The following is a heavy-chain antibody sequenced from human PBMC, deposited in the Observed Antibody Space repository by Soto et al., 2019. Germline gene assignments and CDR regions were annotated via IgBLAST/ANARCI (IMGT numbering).Heavy chain of an antibody. D-gene: IGHD1-26*01. CDR1: GGSISSGGYS. Sequence: SETLSLTCAVSGGSISSGGYSWSWIRQPPGKGLEWIGYIYHSGSTYYNPSLKSRVTISVDRSKDQFSLKLSSVTAADTAVYYCARGDYGMDVWGQGTTVTVSS. V-gene: IGHV4-30-2*01. CDR3: ARGDYGMDV. CDR2: IYHSGST. J-gene: IGHJ6*02.